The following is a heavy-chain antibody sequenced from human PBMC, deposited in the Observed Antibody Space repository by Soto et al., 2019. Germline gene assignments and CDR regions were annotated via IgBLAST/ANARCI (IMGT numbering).Heavy chain of an antibody. CDR3: AKDEGGIFDA. V-gene: IGHV1-2*02. D-gene: IGHD3-16*01. CDR2: IFPNSVGST. J-gene: IGHJ4*01. CDR1: GYTFAAYY. Sequence: ASVKVSCKTSGYTFAAYYLHWVRQAPGQGLEWMGFIFPNSVGSTTSAPQFEGRVTMTRDSSISTAYLELSGLTSEDTGVYYCAKDEGGIFDAWGQGTLVSVSS.